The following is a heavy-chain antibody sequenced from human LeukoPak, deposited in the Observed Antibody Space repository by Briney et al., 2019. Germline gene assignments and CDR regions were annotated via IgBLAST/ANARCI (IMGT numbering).Heavy chain of an antibody. CDR3: ARDNIVVVPAAADYGMDV. Sequence: ASVKVSCKASGYTFTSYGISWVRQAPGQGLEWMGWISAYNGNTNYAQKLQGRVTMTPDTSTSTAYMELRSLRSDDTAVYYCARDNIVVVPAAADYGMDVWGQGTTVTVSS. D-gene: IGHD2-2*01. CDR1: GYTFTSYG. CDR2: ISAYNGNT. J-gene: IGHJ6*02. V-gene: IGHV1-18*01.